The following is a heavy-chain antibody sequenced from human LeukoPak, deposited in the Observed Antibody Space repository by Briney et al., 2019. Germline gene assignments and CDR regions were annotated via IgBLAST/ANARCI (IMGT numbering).Heavy chain of an antibody. CDR1: GFTISSYS. CDR3: ARDPYELVATPYYFDY. CDR2: ISSSSSYI. V-gene: IGHV3-21*01. J-gene: IGHJ4*02. Sequence: PGGSLRLSCAASGFTISSYSMNWVGQARGKGLEWVSSISSSSSYIYYADSVKGRFTISRDNAKNSLYLQMNSLRAEDTAVYYCARDPYELVATPYYFDYWGQGTLVTVSS. D-gene: IGHD5-12*01.